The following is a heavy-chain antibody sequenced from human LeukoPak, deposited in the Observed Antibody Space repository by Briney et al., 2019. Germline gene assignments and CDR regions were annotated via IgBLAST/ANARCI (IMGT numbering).Heavy chain of an antibody. CDR3: ARVVRRISRLERGSRLYYFDY. CDR1: GGSFSGYY. CDR2: IHHSGST. Sequence: PSETLSLTYAVYGGSFSGYYWSWIRQPPGKGLEWIGEIHHSGSTNYNPSLKSRVTISVDTSKNQFSLKLSSVTAADTAVYYCARVVRRISRLERGSRLYYFDYWGQGTLVTVSS. D-gene: IGHD1-26*01. J-gene: IGHJ4*02. V-gene: IGHV4-34*01.